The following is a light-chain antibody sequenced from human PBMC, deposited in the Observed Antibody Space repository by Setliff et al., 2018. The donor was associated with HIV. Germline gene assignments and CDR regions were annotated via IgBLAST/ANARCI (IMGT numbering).Light chain of an antibody. CDR1: SSNIGSNY. J-gene: IGLJ2*01. CDR3: AAWDDSLSGPV. Sequence: QSALTQPPSASGTPGQRATISCSGSSSNIGSNYVYWYQQLPGTAPKLLIYSNNQRPSGVPDRFSGSKSGTSASLAIRGLRSEDEADYYCAAWDDSLSGPVFGGGTK. CDR2: SNN. V-gene: IGLV1-47*01.